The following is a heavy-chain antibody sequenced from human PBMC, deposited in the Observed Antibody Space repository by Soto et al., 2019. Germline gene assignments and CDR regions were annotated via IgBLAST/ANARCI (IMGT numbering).Heavy chain of an antibody. V-gene: IGHV3-9*01. D-gene: IGHD4-17*01. CDR2: ISWNSGSI. Sequence: EVQLVESGGGLVQPGRSLRLSCAASGFTFDDYAMHWVRQAPGKGLEWVSGISWNSGSIGYADSVKGRFTISRDNAKNCLYLQMNSLRAEDTALYYCAKATTAYYYMYFWGKGTTVTVSS. CDR1: GFTFDDYA. CDR3: AKATTAYYYMYF. J-gene: IGHJ6*03.